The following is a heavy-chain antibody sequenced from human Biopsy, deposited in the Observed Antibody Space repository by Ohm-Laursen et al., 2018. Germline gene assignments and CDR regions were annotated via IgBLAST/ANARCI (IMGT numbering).Heavy chain of an antibody. Sequence: TLSLTCLVSGDSISSDYYWTWIRQVPGEGLEWIAYMHHSGPTYTYYNPSLKGRVAISVEVSKNQFSLKVSSVTAADTAVYFCTRKPNSLYYFDHWGQGTLVTVSS. J-gene: IGHJ4*02. D-gene: IGHD1-14*01. V-gene: IGHV4-31*03. CDR3: TRKPNSLYYFDH. CDR2: MHHSGPT. CDR1: GDSISSDYY.